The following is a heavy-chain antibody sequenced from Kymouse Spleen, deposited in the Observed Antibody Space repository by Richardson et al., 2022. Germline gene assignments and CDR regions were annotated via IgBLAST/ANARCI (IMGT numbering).Heavy chain of an antibody. D-gene: IGHD4-11,IGHD5-18,IGHD1-1*01. J-gene: IGHJ4*02. CDR3: ARALYRRENYFDY. V-gene: IGHV3-53*01. CDR2: IYSGGST. Sequence: EVQLVESGGGLIQPGGSLRLSCAASGFTVSSNYMSWVRQAPGKGLEWVSVIYSGGSTYYADSVKGRFTISRDNSKNTLYLQMNSLRAEDTAVYYCARALYRRENYFDYWGQGTLVTVSS. CDR1: GFTVSSNY.